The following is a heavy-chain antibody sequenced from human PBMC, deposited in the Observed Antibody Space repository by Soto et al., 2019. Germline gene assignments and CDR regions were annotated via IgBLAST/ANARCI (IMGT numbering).Heavy chain of an antibody. Sequence: SETLSLTCTVSGGSISSYYWSWIRQPPGKGLEWIGYIYYSGSTVYNPSSKSRVTISVDTSKNQFSLKLNSVTAADTAVYYCARDLWGYCGTDCYPLDVWGQGTTVTVSS. CDR2: IYYSGST. D-gene: IGHD2-21*02. CDR1: GGSISSYY. J-gene: IGHJ6*02. V-gene: IGHV4-59*01. CDR3: ARDLWGYCGTDCYPLDV.